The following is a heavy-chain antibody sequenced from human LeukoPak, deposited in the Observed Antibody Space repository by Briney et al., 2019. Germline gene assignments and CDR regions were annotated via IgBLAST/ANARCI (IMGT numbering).Heavy chain of an antibody. D-gene: IGHD3-3*01. CDR3: ARVREWEEISGAIPDYFDY. CDR1: GYTFTGHF. Sequence: ASVEVSCKASGYTFTGHFMNWVRQAPEQGLEWMGWIKPKSGATAYAQKFQGRVTMTRDTAINTAYLELSSLTSDDTAVYYCARVREWEEISGAIPDYFDYWGQGTLITVSS. CDR2: IKPKSGAT. V-gene: IGHV1-2*02. J-gene: IGHJ4*02.